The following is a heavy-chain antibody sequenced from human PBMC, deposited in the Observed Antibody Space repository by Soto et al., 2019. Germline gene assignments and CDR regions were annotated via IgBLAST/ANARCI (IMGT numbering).Heavy chain of an antibody. D-gene: IGHD3-3*01. CDR1: GFSLSTSGAA. V-gene: IGHV2-5*02. Sequence: QINLIESGPTLVKPTQTLTLTCTFSGFSLSTSGAAVGWVRQPPGRALEWLALIYWDGDKRYNASLGNRLTITKDTSMNQVVLTLTNVAPADTATYYCAHRATMTIFGLIIDNAIWFDPWGQGTRVIVSS. CDR3: AHRATMTIFGLIIDNAIWFDP. CDR2: IYWDGDK. J-gene: IGHJ5*02.